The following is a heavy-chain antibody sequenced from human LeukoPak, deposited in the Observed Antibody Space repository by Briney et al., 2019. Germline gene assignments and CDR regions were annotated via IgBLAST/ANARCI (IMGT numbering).Heavy chain of an antibody. V-gene: IGHV1-18*01. J-gene: IGHJ4*02. CDR2: ISAYNGNT. CDR1: GYTFTIYG. CDR3: ARGDYYGSGTYYKKTVDY. D-gene: IGHD3-10*01. Sequence: ASVKVSCKASGYTFTIYGINRVRQAPGQGLEWMGWISAYNGNTNYAQKLQGRVTMTTDTSTSTAYMELRSLRSDDTAVYYCARGDYYGSGTYYKKTVDYWGQGTLVTISS.